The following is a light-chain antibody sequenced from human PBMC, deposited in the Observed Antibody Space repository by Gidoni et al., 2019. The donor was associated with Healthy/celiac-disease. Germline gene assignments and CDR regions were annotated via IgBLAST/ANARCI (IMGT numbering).Light chain of an antibody. V-gene: IGKV4-1*01. J-gene: IGKJ3*01. CDR1: QSVLYSSNNKNY. Sequence: DIVMTQSPDSLAVPLGERATSNCKSSQSVLYSSNNKNYLAWYQQKPGQPPKLLIYWASTRESGVPDRFSGSGSGTDFTLTISSLQAEDVAVYYCQQYYSTPQFTFGPGTKVDIK. CDR3: QQYYSTPQFT. CDR2: WAS.